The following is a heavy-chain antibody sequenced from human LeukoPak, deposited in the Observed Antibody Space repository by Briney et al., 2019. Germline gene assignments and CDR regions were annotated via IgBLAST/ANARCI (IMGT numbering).Heavy chain of an antibody. D-gene: IGHD6-13*01. V-gene: IGHV4-59*01. CDR1: GGSINSFY. J-gene: IGHJ5*02. CDR3: ARDLQGSSWSFDP. Sequence: PSETLSPTCSVSGGSINSFYWVWIRQSPGKGLEWIGYIYYSGSTHYNPSLKSRVTISADRSRNQFSLRLKSVTAADTAVYYCARDLQGSSWSFDPWGQGTLVTVSS. CDR2: IYYSGST.